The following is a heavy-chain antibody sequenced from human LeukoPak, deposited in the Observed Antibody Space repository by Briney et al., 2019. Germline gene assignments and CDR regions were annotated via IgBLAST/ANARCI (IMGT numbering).Heavy chain of an antibody. D-gene: IGHD4-11*01. J-gene: IGHJ5*02. CDR1: GYSISSGYY. CDR2: IYYSGST. V-gene: IGHV4-38-2*02. CDR3: ARERMTTVTTGLRYNWFDP. Sequence: SEALSLTCTVSGYSISSGYYWGWLRQPPGKGLECIGTIYYSGSTSYNPSLKSRVTISVDTSKNQFSLKLSSVTAADTAVYYCARERMTTVTTGLRYNWFDPWGQGTLVTVSS.